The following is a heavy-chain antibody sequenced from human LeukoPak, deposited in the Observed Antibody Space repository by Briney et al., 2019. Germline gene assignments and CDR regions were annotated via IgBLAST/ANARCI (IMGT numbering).Heavy chain of an antibody. CDR1: GGSISSSSYY. D-gene: IGHD3-16*02. Sequence: SETPSLTCTVSGGSISSSSYYWGWIRQPPGKGLEWIGSIYYSGSTYYNPSLKSRVTISVDTSKNQFSLKPSSVTAAGTAVYYRARREGMITFGGVIVTPEYWGQGTLVTVSS. CDR2: IYYSGST. CDR3: ARREGMITFGGVIVTPEY. J-gene: IGHJ4*02. V-gene: IGHV4-39*01.